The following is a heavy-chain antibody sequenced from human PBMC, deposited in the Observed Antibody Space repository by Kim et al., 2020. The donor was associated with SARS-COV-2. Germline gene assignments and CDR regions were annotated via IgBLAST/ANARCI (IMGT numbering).Heavy chain of an antibody. Sequence: GGSLRLFCAASGFTFSSYGMHWVRQAPGKGLEWVAVIWYDGSNKYYADSVKGRFTISRDNSKNTLYLQMNSLRAEDTAVYYCARDARGDYFDYWGQGTLVTVSS. CDR1: GFTFSSYG. CDR3: ARDARGDYFDY. CDR2: IWYDGSNK. V-gene: IGHV3-33*01. D-gene: IGHD3-10*01. J-gene: IGHJ4*02.